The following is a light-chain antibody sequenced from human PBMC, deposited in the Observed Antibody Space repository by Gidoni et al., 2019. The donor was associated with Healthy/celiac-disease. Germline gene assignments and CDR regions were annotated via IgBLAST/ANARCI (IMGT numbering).Light chain of an antibody. Sequence: EIVLTQPPGTLSLSPGERATLSCRASQSVRSSYLAWYQQKPGQAPRLLIYGASSRATGIPDRFSGSGSGTDFTLTISRLEPEDFAVYYCQQYGSSPLTFGGGTKVEIK. CDR2: GAS. CDR1: QSVRSSY. CDR3: QQYGSSPLT. J-gene: IGKJ4*01. V-gene: IGKV3-20*01.